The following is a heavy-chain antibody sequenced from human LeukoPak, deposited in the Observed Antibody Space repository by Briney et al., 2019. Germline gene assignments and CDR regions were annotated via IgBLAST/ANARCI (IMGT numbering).Heavy chain of an antibody. CDR2: ISSSGSTI. J-gene: IGHJ4*02. V-gene: IGHV3-11*01. CDR3: TRDEFYYGSGTFDY. D-gene: IGHD3-10*01. CDR1: GFTFSSYA. Sequence: GGSLRLSCAASGFTFSSYAMSWIRQAPGKGLEWVSYISSSGSTIYYADSVKGRFTISRDNAKNSLYLQMNSLRAEDTAVYYCTRDEFYYGSGTFDYWGQGTLVTVSS.